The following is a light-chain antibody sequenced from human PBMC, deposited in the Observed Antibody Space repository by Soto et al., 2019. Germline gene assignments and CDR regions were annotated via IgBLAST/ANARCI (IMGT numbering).Light chain of an antibody. CDR2: AAS. V-gene: IGKV1-6*01. CDR3: LQDSNYPRT. J-gene: IGKJ2*01. CDR1: QGIRNE. Sequence: AIPMTQSPSSXSAXXGDRVTXTXXASQGIRNELGWXQQTPGKAPKLLIYAASRLQSGVPSRFXGTGSGTDFTLTISSLXPEDXAXYYCLQDSNYPRTFGQGTKLEIK.